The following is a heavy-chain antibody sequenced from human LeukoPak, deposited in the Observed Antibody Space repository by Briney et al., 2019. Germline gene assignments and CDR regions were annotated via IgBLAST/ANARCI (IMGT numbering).Heavy chain of an antibody. CDR2: ISNSGGST. V-gene: IGHV3-23*01. D-gene: IGHD2-15*01. CDR1: GFMFSDYG. J-gene: IGHJ4*02. Sequence: GGSLRLSCAASGFMFSDYGMHWVRQAPGKGLEWVSAISNSGGSTYYSDSGKGRFTISRDNSKNTLYLQMNSLSAEGTAVYYCAQQLGYCSDGTCYFTYWGQGTLVTVSS. CDR3: AQQLGYCSDGTCYFTY.